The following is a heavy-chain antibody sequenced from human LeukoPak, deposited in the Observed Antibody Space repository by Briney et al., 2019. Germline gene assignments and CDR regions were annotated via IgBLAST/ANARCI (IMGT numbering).Heavy chain of an antibody. V-gene: IGHV3-9*01. Sequence: GGSLRLSCAASGFTFDDYAMHWVRQAPGKGLEWVSGISWNSGSISYADSVKGRFTISRDNAKNSLYLQMNSLRAEDTALYYCAKDSGSGWYESNWFDPWGQGTLVTVSS. CDR1: GFTFDDYA. D-gene: IGHD6-19*01. J-gene: IGHJ5*02. CDR3: AKDSGSGWYESNWFDP. CDR2: ISWNSGSI.